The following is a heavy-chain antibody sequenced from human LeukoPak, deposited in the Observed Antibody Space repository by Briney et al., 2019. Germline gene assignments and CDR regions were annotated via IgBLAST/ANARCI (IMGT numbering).Heavy chain of an antibody. Sequence: GESLKISCKGSGYSFTSYWIGWVRQMPGKGLEWMGIIYPGDSDTRYSPSFQGQVTISADKSISTAYLQWSSLKASDTAMYYCARQVTRDGYSPFFDYWGQGTLVTVSS. J-gene: IGHJ4*02. D-gene: IGHD5-24*01. CDR3: ARQVTRDGYSPFFDY. CDR1: GYSFTSYW. CDR2: IYPGDSDT. V-gene: IGHV5-51*01.